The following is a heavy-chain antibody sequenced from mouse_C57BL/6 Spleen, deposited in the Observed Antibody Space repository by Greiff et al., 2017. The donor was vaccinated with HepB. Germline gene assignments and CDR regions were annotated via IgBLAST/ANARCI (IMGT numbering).Heavy chain of an antibody. J-gene: IGHJ3*01. V-gene: IGHV1-22*01. CDR3: ARAGGSSAWFAY. Sequence: EVQLQQSGPELVKPGASVKMSCKASGYTFTDYNMHWVKQSHGKSLEWIGYINPNNGGTSYNQKFKGKATLTVNKSSSTAYMELRSLTSEDSAVYYCARAGGSSAWFAYWGQGTLVTVSA. CDR2: INPNNGGT. CDR1: GYTFTDYN. D-gene: IGHD1-1*01.